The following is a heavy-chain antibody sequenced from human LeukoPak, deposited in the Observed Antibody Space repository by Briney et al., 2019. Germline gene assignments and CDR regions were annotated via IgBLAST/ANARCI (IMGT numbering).Heavy chain of an antibody. CDR2: FSGSSRDI. CDR3: ARDGYGDSQFDY. D-gene: IGHD4-17*01. J-gene: IGHJ4*02. Sequence: GGSLRLSCAASGFTFSSYTMNWVRQAPGKGLEWVSPFSGSSRDIYYADCVKGRFNIYRDNTKNSLYLQMNSLRAEDTAVYYCARDGYGDSQFDYWGQGTLVTVSS. CDR1: GFTFSSYT. V-gene: IGHV3-21*01.